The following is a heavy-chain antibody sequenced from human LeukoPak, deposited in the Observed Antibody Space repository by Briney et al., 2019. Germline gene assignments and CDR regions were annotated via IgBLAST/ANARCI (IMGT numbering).Heavy chain of an antibody. J-gene: IGHJ4*02. Sequence: GGSLRLSCAASGFTVSSNYMSWVRQAPGKGLEWVSVIYSGGSTYYADSVKGRFTISRHNSKNTLYLQMSSLRAEDTAVYYCASFGTTSTAGYFDYWGQGTLVTVSS. CDR3: ASFGTTSTAGYFDY. CDR2: IYSGGST. CDR1: GFTVSSNY. D-gene: IGHD4-11*01. V-gene: IGHV3-53*04.